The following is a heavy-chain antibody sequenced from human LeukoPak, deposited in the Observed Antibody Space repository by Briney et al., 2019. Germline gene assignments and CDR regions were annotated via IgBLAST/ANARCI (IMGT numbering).Heavy chain of an antibody. D-gene: IGHD3-9*01. J-gene: IGHJ4*02. CDR3: AKERRHFYRESTGFYPTGFYVDN. CDR1: SDPISGYS. V-gene: IGHV4-4*07. CDR2: MDTGGNT. Sequence: PSETLSLTCTVSSDPISGYSWNWIRQPAGKGLEWIGRMDTGGNTNFIPSLKSRLTMSADTSKNQLSLKLTSVTAADTAVYYCAKERRHFYRESTGFYPTGFYVDNWGRGILVTVSS.